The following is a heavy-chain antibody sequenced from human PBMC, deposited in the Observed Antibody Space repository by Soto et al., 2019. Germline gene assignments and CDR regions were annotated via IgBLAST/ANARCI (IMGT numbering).Heavy chain of an antibody. CDR1: GGSVNGYY. J-gene: IGHJ5*02. V-gene: IGHV4-34*01. Sequence: SETLSLTCAVYGGSVNGYYWNWIRQPPGKGLEWIGEINHTGGTHYNPSLKSRVTMSVDTSKNQFSLRLSSVTAADTAIYYCATPYSSSPTQQFDPWGQGTLVTVSS. D-gene: IGHD6-6*01. CDR3: ATPYSSSPTQQFDP. CDR2: INHTGGT.